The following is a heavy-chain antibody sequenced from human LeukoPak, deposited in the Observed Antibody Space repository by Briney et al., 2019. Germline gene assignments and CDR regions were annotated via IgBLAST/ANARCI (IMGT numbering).Heavy chain of an antibody. J-gene: IGHJ4*02. CDR1: GFTFSSYE. CDR2: ISSSGSTI. V-gene: IGHV3-48*03. CDR3: ARGLRGYSYGSDY. D-gene: IGHD5-18*01. Sequence: PGGSLRLSCAASGFTFSSYEMNWVRQAPGKGLEWVSYISSSGSTINYADSVKGRFTISRDNAKNSLYLQMNSLRAEDTAVYYCARGLRGYSYGSDYWGQGTLVTVSS.